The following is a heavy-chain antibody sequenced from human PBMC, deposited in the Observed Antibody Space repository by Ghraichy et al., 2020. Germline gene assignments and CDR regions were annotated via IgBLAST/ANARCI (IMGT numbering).Heavy chain of an antibody. Sequence: SETLSLTCAVYGGSFSAYYWSWIRQPPGKGLEWIGEIYHSGSTNYNPSLKSRVTISVDTSKNQFSLKLSSVTAADTAVYYCARGPHYYDSRGYYFSLAFDSGGQGTMVTVSS. CDR3: ARGPHYYDSRGYYFSLAFDS. J-gene: IGHJ3*02. V-gene: IGHV4-34*01. CDR2: IYHSGST. D-gene: IGHD3-22*01. CDR1: GGSFSAYY.